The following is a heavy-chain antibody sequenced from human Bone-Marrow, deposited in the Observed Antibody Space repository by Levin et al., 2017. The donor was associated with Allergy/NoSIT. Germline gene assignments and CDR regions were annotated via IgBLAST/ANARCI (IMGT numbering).Heavy chain of an antibody. J-gene: IGHJ3*01. V-gene: IGHV1-2*02. CDR2: VNPKTGGT. D-gene: IGHD3-22*01. CDR3: AILTHYYDSSGPHSFEV. Sequence: WASVKVSCEASGYIFTDYYIHWVRQAPGQGLEWMGWVNPKTGGTHYIQKFEGRVTMTRDASLSTAYMELSRLTSDDTAVYFCAILTHYYDSSGPHSFEVWGQGTMVTVTS. CDR1: GYIFTDYY.